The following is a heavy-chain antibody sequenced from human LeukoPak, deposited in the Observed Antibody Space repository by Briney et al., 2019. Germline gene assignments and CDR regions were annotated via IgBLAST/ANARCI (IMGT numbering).Heavy chain of an antibody. CDR1: GFTVSSNY. CDR2: IYSGGST. V-gene: IGHV3-66*02. J-gene: IGHJ4*02. Sequence: PGDSLSLSCAASGFTVSSNYMSWVRQDPGKGLERVSVIYSGGSTYYADSVKGRFTISRDNSKNTLYLQMNSLGAEDTAVYYCARGSGSYYATTYYFDYWGQGTLVTVSS. CDR3: ARGSGSYYATTYYFDY. D-gene: IGHD1-26*01.